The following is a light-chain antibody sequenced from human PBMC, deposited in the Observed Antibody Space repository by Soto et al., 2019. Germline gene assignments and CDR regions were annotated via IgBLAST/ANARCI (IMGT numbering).Light chain of an antibody. CDR2: KAS. CDR3: QQYNSYSIT. CDR1: QSISSW. V-gene: IGKV1-5*03. Sequence: DIQMTQSPSTLSASVGDRVTIICRASQSISSWLAWYQQKAGKAPKLLIYKASSLESGVPSRFSGSGSGTEFTLTISSLQPDDFATYYCQQYNSYSITFGQGTRLEI. J-gene: IGKJ5*01.